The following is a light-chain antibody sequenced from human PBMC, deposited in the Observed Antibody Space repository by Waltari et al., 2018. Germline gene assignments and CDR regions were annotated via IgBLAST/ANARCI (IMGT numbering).Light chain of an antibody. V-gene: IGLV1-40*01. CDR1: SSNIGAGYD. Sequence: QSVLTQPPSVSGAPGQRVTISCTGSSSNIGAGYDVKWYQQLPGEAPKLLNYGNSSRPKGVPDRISCFKSGTSASLAITGLQAEDEADYYCQSYDSSLGGSVFCGGTKVTVL. CDR3: QSYDSSLGGSV. CDR2: GNS. J-gene: IGLJ2*01.